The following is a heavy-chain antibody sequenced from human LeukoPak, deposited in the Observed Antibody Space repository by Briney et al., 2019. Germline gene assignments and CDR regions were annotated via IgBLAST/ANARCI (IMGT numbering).Heavy chain of an antibody. J-gene: IGHJ5*02. Sequence: SVKVSCKASGGTFSSYAISWVRQAPGQGLEWMGGIIPIFGTANYAQKFQGRVTITADESTSTAYMELSSLRSEDTDVYYCASCIAAAYNWFDPWGQGTLVTVSS. CDR3: ASCIAAAYNWFDP. CDR1: GGTFSSYA. D-gene: IGHD6-13*01. CDR2: IIPIFGTA. V-gene: IGHV1-69*13.